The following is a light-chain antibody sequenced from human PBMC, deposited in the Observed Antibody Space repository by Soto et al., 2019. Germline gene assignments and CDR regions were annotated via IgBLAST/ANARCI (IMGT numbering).Light chain of an antibody. CDR2: DIS. J-gene: IGKJ4*01. CDR1: EDINRY. CDR3: QQYGNVPLT. Sequence: DIQMTQSPSSLSASVGDRVTITCQASEDINRYLNWYQQKPGKPPRLLIYDISNLEVGVPSRFSGSGSGTDFTFTITSLQPEDVATYFCQQYGNVPLTFGGGTKVEIK. V-gene: IGKV1-33*01.